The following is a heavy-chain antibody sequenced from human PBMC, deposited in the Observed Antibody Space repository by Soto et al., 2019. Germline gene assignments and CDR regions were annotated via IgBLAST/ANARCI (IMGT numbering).Heavy chain of an antibody. CDR2: ISGSGGST. CDR1: GFTFSSYA. CDR3: AKRNWGGWYFDL. J-gene: IGHJ2*01. V-gene: IGHV3-23*01. Sequence: EVQLLESGGGLVQPGGSLILSCAASGFTFSSYAMSWVRQAPGKGLEWVSVISGSGGSTYYADSVKGRFTISRDNSKNTLYLQMNSLRAEDMAVYYCAKRNWGGWYFDLWGRGTLITVSP. D-gene: IGHD7-27*01.